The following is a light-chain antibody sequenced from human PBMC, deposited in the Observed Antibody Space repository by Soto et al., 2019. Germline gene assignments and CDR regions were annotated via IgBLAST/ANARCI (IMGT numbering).Light chain of an antibody. Sequence: DIQMTQSPSTLSASVGDRVTITCRASQSISSWLAWYQQKPGKAPKLLNYKASSLESGVPSRFSGSGSGTEFTLTISSLQPDDFATYYCQQYNSYSTCGQGTKLEIK. CDR3: QQYNSYST. V-gene: IGKV1-5*03. CDR1: QSISSW. J-gene: IGKJ2*01. CDR2: KAS.